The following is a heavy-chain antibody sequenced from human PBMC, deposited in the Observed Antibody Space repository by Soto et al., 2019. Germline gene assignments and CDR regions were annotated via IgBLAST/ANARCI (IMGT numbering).Heavy chain of an antibody. D-gene: IGHD1-1*01. V-gene: IGHV4-59*11. J-gene: IGHJ4*02. CDR2: IYYSGGST. Sequence: LTWSVADGTCGNHYGRWIRKTQERGLEWIGYIYYSGGSTNYNPSLKSRVTISADTSKIQFSLKLTSVTAADTAVYYCARANNSRLGDFYYGYWGQGTLVTVSS. CDR1: DGTCGNHY. CDR3: ARANNSRLGDFYYGY.